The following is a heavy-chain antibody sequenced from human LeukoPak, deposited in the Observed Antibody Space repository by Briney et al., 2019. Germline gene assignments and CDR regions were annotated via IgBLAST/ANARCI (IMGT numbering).Heavy chain of an antibody. V-gene: IGHV1-24*01. J-gene: IGHJ2*01. CDR3: ATVSSGWYYWYFDL. D-gene: IGHD6-19*01. Sequence: ASVKVSCKVSGYTLTELSMHWVRQAPGKGLEWMGGFDPEDGETIYVQKFQGRVTMTEDTSTDTAYMELSSLRSEDTAVNYCATVSSGWYYWYFDLWGRGTLVTVSS. CDR2: FDPEDGET. CDR1: GYTLTELS.